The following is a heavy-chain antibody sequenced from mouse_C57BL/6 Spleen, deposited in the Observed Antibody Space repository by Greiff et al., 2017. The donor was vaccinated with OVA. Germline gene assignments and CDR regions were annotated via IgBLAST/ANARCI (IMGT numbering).Heavy chain of an antibody. D-gene: IGHD1-1*01. J-gene: IGHJ1*03. CDR3: ASPHYYGSSGWYFDV. CDR2: IHPNSGST. V-gene: IGHV1-64*01. CDR1: GYTFTSYW. Sequence: VQLQQPGAELVKPGASVKLSCKASGYTFTSYWMHWVKQRPGQGLEWIGMIHPNSGSTNYNEKFKSKATLTVDKSSSTAYMQLSSLTSEDSAVYYCASPHYYGSSGWYFDVWGTGTTVTVSS.